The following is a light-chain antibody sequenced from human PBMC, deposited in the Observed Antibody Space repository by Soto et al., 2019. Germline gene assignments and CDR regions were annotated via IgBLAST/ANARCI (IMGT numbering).Light chain of an antibody. CDR1: QSVSSSY. V-gene: IGKV3-20*01. CDR3: QHYGSSPHT. Sequence: ENVLTQSPGTLSLSPGERATLSCRASQSVSSSYFAWYQQKPGQAPRLLIYGASSRATDIPDRFSGSGSGTDFTLTISRLEPEDFSVYYCQHYGSSPHTFGQGTKLEIK. CDR2: GAS. J-gene: IGKJ2*01.